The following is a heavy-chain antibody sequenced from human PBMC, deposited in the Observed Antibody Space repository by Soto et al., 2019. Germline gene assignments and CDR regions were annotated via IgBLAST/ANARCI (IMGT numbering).Heavy chain of an antibody. CDR3: ARGGDYGGDLDYFDY. Sequence: EVQLVESGGGLVQPGGSLRLSCAASGFTFSSYEMNWVRQAPGKGLEWVSYISSSGSVIYYADSVKGRFTISRDSAKNSLYLQMNSLRAEDTAVYYCARGGDYGGDLDYFDYWGQGTLVTVSS. V-gene: IGHV3-48*03. CDR1: GFTFSSYE. J-gene: IGHJ4*02. CDR2: ISSSGSVI. D-gene: IGHD2-21*02.